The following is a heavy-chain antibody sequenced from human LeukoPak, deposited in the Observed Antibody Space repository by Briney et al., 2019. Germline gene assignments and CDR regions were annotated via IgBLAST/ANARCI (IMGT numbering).Heavy chain of an antibody. Sequence: SGGSLRLSCAASGFTFSSYAMNWVRQAPGKGLEWVSSISGSSSYIDYADSVKGRFTISRDNAKNSLYLQMNSLRAEDTAVYYCAKDGYCSGGSCYVPLIDYWGQGTLVTVSS. CDR2: ISGSSSYI. CDR3: AKDGYCSGGSCYVPLIDY. V-gene: IGHV3-21*04. D-gene: IGHD2-15*01. CDR1: GFTFSSYA. J-gene: IGHJ4*02.